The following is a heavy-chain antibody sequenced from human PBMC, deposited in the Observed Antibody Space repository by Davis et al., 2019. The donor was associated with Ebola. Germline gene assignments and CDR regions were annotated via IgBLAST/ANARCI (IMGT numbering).Heavy chain of an antibody. D-gene: IGHD6-13*01. Sequence: SVKVSCKASGGTFSNYAINWVRQAPGQGLEWMGGIIPIFGTANYAQKFQGRVTITADESTSTAYMELRSLRSDDTAVYYCARDSSSSWYSFNDYWGQGTLVTVSS. CDR2: IIPIFGTA. V-gene: IGHV1-69*13. CDR3: ARDSSSSWYSFNDY. J-gene: IGHJ4*02. CDR1: GGTFSNYA.